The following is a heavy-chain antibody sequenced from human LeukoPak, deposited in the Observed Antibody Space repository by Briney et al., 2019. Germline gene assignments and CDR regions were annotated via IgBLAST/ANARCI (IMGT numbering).Heavy chain of an antibody. CDR3: AKDHFNFGVVIGAFDI. V-gene: IGHV3-30*02. CDR1: GFTFSNYG. J-gene: IGHJ3*02. D-gene: IGHD3-3*01. Sequence: GGSQRLSCAASGFTFSNYGMHWVRQAPGKGLEWVAFIRYDGSDKYYADSVKGRFTISRDNSKNTLYLQMNSLRAEDTAVYYCAKDHFNFGVVIGAFDIGGQGTMVTVSS. CDR2: IRYDGSDK.